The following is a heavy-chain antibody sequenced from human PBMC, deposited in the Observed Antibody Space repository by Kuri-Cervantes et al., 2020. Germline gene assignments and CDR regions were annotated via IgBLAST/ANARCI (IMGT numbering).Heavy chain of an antibody. D-gene: IGHD3-16*01. J-gene: IGHJ3*02. CDR2: MNPNSGNT. CDR3: ARVLYYDREGDDI. V-gene: IGHV1-8*01. Sequence: ASVKVSCKASGYTFTSYDINWVRQATGQGLEWMGWMNPNSGNTGYAQKFQGRVTMTRNTSISTAYMELSSLRSDDTAVYYCARVLYYDREGDDIWGQGTMVTVSS. CDR1: GYTFTSYD.